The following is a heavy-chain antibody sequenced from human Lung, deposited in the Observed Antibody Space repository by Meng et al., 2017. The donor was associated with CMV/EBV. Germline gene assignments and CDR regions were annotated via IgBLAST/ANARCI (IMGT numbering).Heavy chain of an antibody. J-gene: IGHJ4*02. CDR3: ARRRGVYHFLEGGGDAYVEY. Sequence: ASVKVSCKGSGYYFNAFGISWMRQAPGQGLEWMGWINTANGAPRYAQRFQGRVTMTTDKSTATSYMELRSLTSDDTAVYYCARRRGVYHFLEGGGDAYVEYWGQGTPVTVSS. D-gene: IGHD3-16*01. V-gene: IGHV1-18*01. CDR2: INTANGAP. CDR1: GYYFNAFG.